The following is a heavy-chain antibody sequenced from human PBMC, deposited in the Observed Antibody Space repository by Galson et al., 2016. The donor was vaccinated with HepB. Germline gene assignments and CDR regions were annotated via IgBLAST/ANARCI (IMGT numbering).Heavy chain of an antibody. CDR1: GYSFSTYW. V-gene: IGHV5-51*01. Sequence: QSGAEVKKPGESLKISCKGSGYSFSTYWIAWVRQMPGRGLEWMGIIFPADSDTPYSPSLQDQVTIPVDKSISTAYLQWNSLKASDTAIYYCARSADLSLDYWGQGTLVTVSS. CDR3: ARSADLSLDY. J-gene: IGHJ4*02. CDR2: IFPADSDT.